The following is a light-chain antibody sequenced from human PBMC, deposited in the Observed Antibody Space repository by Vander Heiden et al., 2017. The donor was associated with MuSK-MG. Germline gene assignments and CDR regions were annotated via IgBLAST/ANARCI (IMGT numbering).Light chain of an antibody. CDR3: SSYTSSSTYV. V-gene: IGLV2-14*01. J-gene: IGLJ1*01. CDR2: DVS. Sequence: QSSLTQPASGSGSPGQSIPLACPGTRRDVGGYNYVSWYQQHPGKAPKLMIYDVSDRPSGVSNRFSGSKSGNTASLTISGLQAEDEADYYCSSYTSSSTYVFGTGTKVTVL. CDR1: RRDVGGYNY.